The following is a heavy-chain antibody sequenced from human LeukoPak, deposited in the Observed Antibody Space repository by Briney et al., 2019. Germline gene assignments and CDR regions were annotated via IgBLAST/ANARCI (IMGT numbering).Heavy chain of an antibody. CDR1: GFTFSSYG. CDR3: SLWFGEFNDY. V-gene: IGHV3-15*01. CDR2: IKSKTDGGTT. Sequence: GRSLRLSCAASGFTFSSYGMHWVRQAPGKGLEWVGRIKSKTDGGTTDYAAPVKGRFTISRDDSKNTLYLQMNSLKTEDTAVYYCSLWFGEFNDYWGQGTLVTVSS. J-gene: IGHJ4*02. D-gene: IGHD3-10*01.